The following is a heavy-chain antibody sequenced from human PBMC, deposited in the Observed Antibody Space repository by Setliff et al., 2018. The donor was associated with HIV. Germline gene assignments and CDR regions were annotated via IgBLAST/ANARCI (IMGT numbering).Heavy chain of an antibody. D-gene: IGHD6-19*01. V-gene: IGHV3-30*02. Sequence: GGSLRLSCAASGLTFSNYGMYWVRQAPGKGLEWVAFIRYDGSNKYHADSVRGRLTISRDNSKNTLYLQMNSLRPEDTAVYYCARGSSGWAFDYWGQGILVTVSS. CDR2: IRYDGSNK. CDR3: ARGSSGWAFDY. J-gene: IGHJ4*02. CDR1: GLTFSNYG.